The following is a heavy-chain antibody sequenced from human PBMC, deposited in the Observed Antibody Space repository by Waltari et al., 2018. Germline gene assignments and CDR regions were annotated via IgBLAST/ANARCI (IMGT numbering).Heavy chain of an antibody. CDR2: ISAYTGNT. D-gene: IGHD3-10*01. V-gene: IGHV1-18*01. CDR3: ARPYYSGSGYLDY. CDR1: GYTFTSYD. J-gene: IGHJ4*02. Sequence: QVQLVQSGAEVKKPGASVKVSCKTSGYTFTSYDITWVRQAPGQGIEWMGWISAYTGNTIDAQSLQGRVTMTTDTSTSTAYMEVRNLRSDDTAVYYCARPYYSGSGYLDYWGQGTLVTVSS.